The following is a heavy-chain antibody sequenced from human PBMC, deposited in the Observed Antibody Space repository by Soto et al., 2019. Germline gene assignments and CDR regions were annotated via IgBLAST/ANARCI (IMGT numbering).Heavy chain of an antibody. CDR1: GFSLSTRGVG. CDR3: AHMIPTGGFDY. Sequence: QITLKESGPTLVKPTQTLTLTCTFSGFSLSTRGVGVGWIRQSPRKALEWLALIYWDDDKGYSPSLKSRLTITKDTSNNQVVLTMTNMDPVDTATYFCAHMIPTGGFDYWGQGTLVTVSS. D-gene: IGHD3-16*01. V-gene: IGHV2-5*02. J-gene: IGHJ4*02. CDR2: IYWDDDK.